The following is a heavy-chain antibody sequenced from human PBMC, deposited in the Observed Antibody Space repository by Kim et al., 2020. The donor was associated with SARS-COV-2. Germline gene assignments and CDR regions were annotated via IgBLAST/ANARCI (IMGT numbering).Heavy chain of an antibody. CDR3: ARDNDCGGDCYPDY. CDR1: GFTFSSYS. J-gene: IGHJ4*02. Sequence: GGSLRLSCAASGFTFSSYSMNWVRQAPGKGLEWVSSISSSSSYIYYADSVKGRFTISRDNAKNSLYLQMNSLRAEDTAVYYCARDNDCGGDCYPDYWGQGTLVTVSS. V-gene: IGHV3-21*01. CDR2: ISSSSSYI. D-gene: IGHD2-21*02.